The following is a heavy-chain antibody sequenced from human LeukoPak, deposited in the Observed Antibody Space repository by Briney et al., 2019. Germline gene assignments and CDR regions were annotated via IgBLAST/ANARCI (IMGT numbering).Heavy chain of an antibody. CDR2: INSDGSTT. Sequence: GGSLRLSCAASEFTFSNYWMHWVRQAPGKGLVWVSRINSDGSTTTYADSVKGRFTISRGNAKNTLYLQMNSLRAEDTAVYYCARDRGTRFLGYWGQGTLVTVSS. CDR1: EFTFSNYW. D-gene: IGHD3-3*01. CDR3: ARDRGTRFLGY. J-gene: IGHJ4*02. V-gene: IGHV3-74*01.